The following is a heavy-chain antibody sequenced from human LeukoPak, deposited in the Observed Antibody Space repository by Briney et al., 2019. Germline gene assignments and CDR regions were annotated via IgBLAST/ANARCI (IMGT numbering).Heavy chain of an antibody. CDR2: IYSGGST. D-gene: IGHD6-6*01. V-gene: IGHV3-53*01. J-gene: IGHJ4*02. CDR1: GFTVSSNY. Sequence: GGSLRLSCAASGFTVSSNYMSWARQAPGKGLEWVSVIYSGGSTYYADSVKGRFTISRDNSKNTLYLQMNSLRAEDTAVYYCAREGSSGRFFGYWGQGTLVTVSS. CDR3: AREGSSGRFFGY.